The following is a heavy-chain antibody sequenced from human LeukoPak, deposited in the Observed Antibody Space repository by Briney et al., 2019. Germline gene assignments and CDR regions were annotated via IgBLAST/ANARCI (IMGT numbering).Heavy chain of an antibody. CDR3: ASSGPTGTKREYYYYYMDV. J-gene: IGHJ6*03. CDR1: GGTFSSYA. Sequence: GASVKVSCTASGGTFSSYAISWVRQAPGQGLEWMGGIIPIFGTANYAQKFQGRVTITTDESTSTAYMELSSLRSEDTAVYYCASSGPTGTKREYYYYYMDVWGKGTTVTVSS. D-gene: IGHD1-7*01. CDR2: IIPIFGTA. V-gene: IGHV1-69*05.